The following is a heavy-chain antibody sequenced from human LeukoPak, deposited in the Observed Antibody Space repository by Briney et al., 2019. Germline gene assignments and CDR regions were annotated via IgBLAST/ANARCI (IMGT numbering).Heavy chain of an antibody. CDR1: GGSISSGHSS. Sequence: SQTLSLTCAVSGGSISSGHSSWNWFRQPPGKGLEWIGYIYHSGSTYYNPSLKSRVAISVDRSKNQFSLKLRSVTAADTALYYCARGGTAFDIWGQGTMVTVSP. CDR2: IYHSGST. V-gene: IGHV4-30-2*01. CDR3: ARGGTAFDI. D-gene: IGHD1-26*01. J-gene: IGHJ3*02.